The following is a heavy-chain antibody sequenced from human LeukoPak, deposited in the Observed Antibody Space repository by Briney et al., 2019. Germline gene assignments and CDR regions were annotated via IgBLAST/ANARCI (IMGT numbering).Heavy chain of an antibody. V-gene: IGHV3-23*01. CDR2: ISSSGGST. CDR1: GFIFSNYA. Sequence: PGGSLRLSCAAYGFIFSNYAMSWVRQAPGKGLEWVSGISSSGGSTYYADSVKGRFTISRDNSQNTLYLQMNSLRAEDTAVYYCAKDYYGSPFYYMDVWGKGTTVTVSS. J-gene: IGHJ6*03. D-gene: IGHD3-22*01. CDR3: AKDYYGSPFYYMDV.